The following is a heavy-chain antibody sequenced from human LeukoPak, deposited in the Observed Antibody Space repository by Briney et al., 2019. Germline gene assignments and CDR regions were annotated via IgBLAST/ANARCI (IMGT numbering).Heavy chain of an antibody. D-gene: IGHD6-19*01. CDR3: ARDLGYSSGWYSGYGMDV. CDR1: GGSVSSGSYY. CDR2: IYYSGST. V-gene: IGHV4-61*01. J-gene: IGHJ6*02. Sequence: PSETLSLTCTVSGGSVSSGSYYWSWIRQPPGKGLEWTGYIYYSGSTNYNPSLKSRVTISVDTSKNQFSLKLSSVTAADTAVYYCARDLGYSSGWYSGYGMDVWGQGTTVTVSS.